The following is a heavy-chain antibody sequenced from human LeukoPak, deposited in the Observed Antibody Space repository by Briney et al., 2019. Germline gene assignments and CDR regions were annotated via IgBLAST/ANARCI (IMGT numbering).Heavy chain of an antibody. D-gene: IGHD3-10*01. J-gene: IGHJ6*02. V-gene: IGHV4-59*01. Sequence: SETLSLTCAVYGGSFSNYYWSWIRQPPGKGLEWIGYIYYSGSTNYNPSLRSRVTISVDTSKNQFSLKLSSVTAADTAVYYCARDKAPWFGEFNALDVWGQGTTVTVSS. CDR1: GGSFSNYY. CDR3: ARDKAPWFGEFNALDV. CDR2: IYYSGST.